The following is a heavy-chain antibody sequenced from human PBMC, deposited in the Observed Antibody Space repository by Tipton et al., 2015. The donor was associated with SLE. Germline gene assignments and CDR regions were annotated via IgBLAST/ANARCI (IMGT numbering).Heavy chain of an antibody. CDR1: GGSMSTYY. CDR2: IYYSGST. CDR3: ARDEALGYFDS. J-gene: IGHJ4*02. D-gene: IGHD7-27*01. V-gene: IGHV4-59*01. Sequence: TLSLTCTVSGGSMSTYYWSWIRLPPGKGLEWIGYIYYSGSTDYNPSLKSRVTMSIDTSKSQFSLKLGSVTAADTAVYYCARDEALGYFDSWGLGTLVTVSS.